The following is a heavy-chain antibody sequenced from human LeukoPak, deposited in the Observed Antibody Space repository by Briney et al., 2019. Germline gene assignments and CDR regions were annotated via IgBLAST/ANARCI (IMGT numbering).Heavy chain of an antibody. CDR1: GGSISSGSYY. D-gene: IGHD6-13*01. V-gene: IGHV4-61*02. J-gene: IGHJ6*03. CDR2: IYTSGST. CDR3: ARERGSWYDNYYYYYMDV. Sequence: TSETLSLTCTVSGGSISSGSYYWSWIRQPAGKGLEWIGRIYTSGSTNYNPSLKSRVTISVDTSKNQFSLKLSSVTAADTAVYYCARERGSWYDNYYYYYMDVWGKGTTVTVSS.